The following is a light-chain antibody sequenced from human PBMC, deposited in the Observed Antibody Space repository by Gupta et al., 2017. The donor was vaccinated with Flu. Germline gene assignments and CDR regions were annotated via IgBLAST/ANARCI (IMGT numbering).Light chain of an antibody. V-gene: IGKV3-20*01. Sequence: ENVLTQSPGTLCLSPGERATRSCMARQTVRSNYLAWYQQKPGQAPRLLISGASSRANGLPDRFSGSGFGTDFTLTISIRDPEDFAVYYCQQDGSSPLTFGQGTXVEI. CDR3: QQDGSSPLT. CDR2: GAS. CDR1: QTVRSNY. J-gene: IGKJ2*01.